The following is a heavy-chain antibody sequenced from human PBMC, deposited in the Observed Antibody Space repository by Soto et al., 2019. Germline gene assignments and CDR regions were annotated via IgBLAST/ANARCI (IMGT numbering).Heavy chain of an antibody. CDR2: INPSGGST. V-gene: IGHV1-46*01. Sequence: GASVKVSCKASGYTFTSYYMHWVRQAPGQGLEWMGIINPSGGSTSYAQKFQGRVTMTRDTSTSTVYMELSSLRSDDTAVYYCARERTPGIVFVPAAVNYYYYYGMDVWGQGTTVTVPS. D-gene: IGHD2-2*01. J-gene: IGHJ6*02. CDR1: GYTFTSYY. CDR3: ARERTPGIVFVPAAVNYYYYYGMDV.